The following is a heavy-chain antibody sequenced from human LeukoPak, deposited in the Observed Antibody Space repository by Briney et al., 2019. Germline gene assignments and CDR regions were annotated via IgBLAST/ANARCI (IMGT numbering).Heavy chain of an antibody. CDR2: LKQYGTQV. J-gene: IGHJ4*02. CDR1: GFTFSSHW. V-gene: IGHV3-7*01. CDR3: ARYSSGVTGEDYFDY. Sequence: PGGSLRLSCAASGFTFSSHWMSWVGQAPGKGREWLANLKQYGTQVYYVDSMRGRFTISRDNARNSLYLQMNSLRAEDTDVYYCARYSSGVTGEDYFDYWGQGTLVTVSS. D-gene: IGHD7-27*01.